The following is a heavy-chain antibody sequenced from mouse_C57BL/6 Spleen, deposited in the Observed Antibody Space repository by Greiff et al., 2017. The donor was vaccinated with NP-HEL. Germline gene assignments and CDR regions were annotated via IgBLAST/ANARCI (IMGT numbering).Heavy chain of an antibody. CDR2: IYPGDGDT. Sequence: VMLVESGPELVKPGASVKISCKASGYAFSSSWMNWVKQRPGKGLEWIGRIYPGDGDTNYNGKFKGKATLTADKSSSTAYMQLSSLTSEDSAVYFCATGGYYDYENLMDYWGQGTSVTVSS. D-gene: IGHD2-4*01. CDR3: ATGGYYDYENLMDY. CDR1: GYAFSSSW. J-gene: IGHJ4*01. V-gene: IGHV1-82*01.